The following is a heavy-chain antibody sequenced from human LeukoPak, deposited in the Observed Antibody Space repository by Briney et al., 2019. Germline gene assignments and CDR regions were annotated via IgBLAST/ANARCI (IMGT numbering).Heavy chain of an antibody. J-gene: IGHJ3*01. V-gene: IGHV1-69*13. D-gene: IGHD3-16*01. CDR1: GGTFITYA. CDR3: ATLRGGDTSDTFDV. CDR2: IIPNFGTT. Sequence: GASVKVSCKASGGTFITYALSWVRQAPGQGLEWMGSIIPNFGTTHYAQRFQGRVTITADYSTSTAYMELSRLRSEDTAVYYCATLRGGDTSDTFDVWGQGTMVTVSS.